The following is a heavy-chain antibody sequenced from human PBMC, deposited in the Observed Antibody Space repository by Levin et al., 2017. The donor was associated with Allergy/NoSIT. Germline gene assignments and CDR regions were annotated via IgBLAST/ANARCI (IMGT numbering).Heavy chain of an antibody. V-gene: IGHV3-30*03. CDR3: TSGNPASFEH. Sequence: GESLKISCAASGFTFSSYGMHWVRQAPGKGLEWVAVISYDGSNKYYADPVKGRFTISRDNSKNTLYLQMNSLRAEDTAVYYCTSGNPASFEHWGQGTLVTVSS. CDR2: ISYDGSNK. J-gene: IGHJ4*02. CDR1: GFTFSSYG. D-gene: IGHD1-14*01.